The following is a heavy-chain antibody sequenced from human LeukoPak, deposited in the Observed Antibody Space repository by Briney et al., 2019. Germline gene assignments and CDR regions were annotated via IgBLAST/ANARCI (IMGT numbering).Heavy chain of an antibody. CDR3: ARAGGSHYYYGMDV. V-gene: IGHV4-59*01. CDR1: GGSISSYY. CDR2: IYYSGST. Sequence: SETLSLTCTVSGGSISSYYWSWIRQPPGKGLEWIGYIYYSGSTNYNPSLKSRVTISVDTSKNQFSLKLSSVTAADTAVYYCARAGGSHYYYGMDVWGQGTTATVSS. D-gene: IGHD2-15*01. J-gene: IGHJ6*02.